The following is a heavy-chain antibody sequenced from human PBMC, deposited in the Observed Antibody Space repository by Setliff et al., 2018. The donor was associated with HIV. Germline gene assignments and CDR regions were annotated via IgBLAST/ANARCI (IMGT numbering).Heavy chain of an antibody. V-gene: IGHV3-74*03. CDR3: ATGGMAAAGPGGGHGLDV. J-gene: IGHJ6*02. D-gene: IGHD6-13*01. CDR2: INTDGSSA. Sequence: GGSLRLSCAASGFTFSNSWMHWVRQAPGKGLVWVSRINTDGSSATYADSVKGRFTNSRDYAKNTLYLQMDSLRAEDTAVYYCATGGMAAAGPGGGHGLDVWGQGTTVTVSS. CDR1: GFTFSNSW.